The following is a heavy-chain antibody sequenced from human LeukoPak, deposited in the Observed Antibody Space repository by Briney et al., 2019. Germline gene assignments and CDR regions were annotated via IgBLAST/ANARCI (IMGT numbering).Heavy chain of an antibody. CDR1: GYTFTGYY. V-gene: IGHV1-2*06. CDR3: ARGHRGWTTLYYYYMDV. J-gene: IGHJ6*03. D-gene: IGHD4-11*01. CDR2: INPNSGGT. Sequence: AASVRVSCKASGYTFTGYYMHWVRQAPGQGLEWMGRINPNSGGTNYAQKFQGRVTMTRDTSISTAYMELSRLRSDDTAVYYCARGHRGWTTLYYYYMDVWGKGTTVTVSS.